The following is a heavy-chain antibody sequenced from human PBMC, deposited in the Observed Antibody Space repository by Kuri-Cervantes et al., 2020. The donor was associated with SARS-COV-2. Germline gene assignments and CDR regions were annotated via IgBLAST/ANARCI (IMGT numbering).Heavy chain of an antibody. Sequence: ASVKVSCKVSGYTLTELSMHWVRQAPGKGLEWMGWISAYNGNTIYAQKLQGRVTMTTDTSTSTAYMELRSLRSDDPAVYYCAREVSVGATYDAFDIWGQGTMVTVSS. CDR1: GYTLTELS. D-gene: IGHD1-26*01. V-gene: IGHV1-18*01. CDR2: ISAYNGNT. CDR3: AREVSVGATYDAFDI. J-gene: IGHJ3*02.